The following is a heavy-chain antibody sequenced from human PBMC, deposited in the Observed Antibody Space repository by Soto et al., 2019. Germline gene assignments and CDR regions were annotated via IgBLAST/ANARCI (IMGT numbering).Heavy chain of an antibody. J-gene: IGHJ4*02. CDR3: VRGGTKFSD. V-gene: IGHV3-23*01. CDR2: ISDNGGGT. Sequence: PGGSLRLSXAASGFSFGSYDMSWVRQTPGKGLEWVSAISDNGGGTYHAESVQGRFTISRDNSKNTLTLQMDSLRVDDTAIYYCVRGGTKFSDWGQGTLVTVPQ. CDR1: GFSFGSYD. D-gene: IGHD1-7*01.